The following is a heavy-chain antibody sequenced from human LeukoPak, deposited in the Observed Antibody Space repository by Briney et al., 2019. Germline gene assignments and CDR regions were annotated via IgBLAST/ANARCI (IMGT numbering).Heavy chain of an antibody. CDR3: ARSRVSIRRYFDWSAKYYYYMDV. CDR2: MNPNSGNT. J-gene: IGHJ6*03. V-gene: IGHV1-8*01. D-gene: IGHD3-9*01. CDR1: GYTFTSYD. Sequence: GASVKVSCKASGYTFTSYDINWVRQATGQGREWMGWMNPNSGNTGYAQKFQGRVTMTRNTSISTAYMELSSLRSEDTAVYYCARSRVSIRRYFDWSAKYYYYMDVWGKGTTVTISS.